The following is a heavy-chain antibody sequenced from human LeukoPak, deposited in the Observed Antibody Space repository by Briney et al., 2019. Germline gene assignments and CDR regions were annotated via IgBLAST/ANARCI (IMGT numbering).Heavy chain of an antibody. CDR1: GFNFSNYA. CDR2: ISNSVGSA. J-gene: IGHJ4*02. Sequence: GGSLRLSCAASGFNFSNYAMTWVRQAPGKGLEWVSTISNSVGSAFYADSVKGRFTISSDSSRNTLYLQMSSLRAEDTAIYYCAKTIGRGYFRPPDYWGQGTRVTVSS. V-gene: IGHV3-23*01. D-gene: IGHD3-22*01. CDR3: AKTIGRGYFRPPDY.